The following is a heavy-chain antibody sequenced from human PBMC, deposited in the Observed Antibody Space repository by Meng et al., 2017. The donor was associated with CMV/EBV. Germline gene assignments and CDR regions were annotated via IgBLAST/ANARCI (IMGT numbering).Heavy chain of an antibody. V-gene: IGHV4-34*01. J-gene: IGHJ4*02. CDR1: GGSFSGYY. Sequence: GSLRLSCAVFGGSFSGYYWSWIRQPPGKGLEWIGEINHRGSTNHNLSLKSRVTISVDTSKNQFSLKLSSVTAADTAVYYGARGPGSGWYWGWGQGTLVTVSS. D-gene: IGHD6-19*01. CDR2: INHRGST. CDR3: ARGPGSGWYWG.